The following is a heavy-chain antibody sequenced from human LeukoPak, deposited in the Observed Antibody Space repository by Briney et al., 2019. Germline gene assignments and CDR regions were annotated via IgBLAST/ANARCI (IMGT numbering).Heavy chain of an antibody. D-gene: IGHD3-22*01. CDR3: AKGSYYDSSGSFYFDY. V-gene: IGHV3-23*01. J-gene: IGHJ4*02. CDR2: ISGSGDNT. Sequence: GGSLRLSCAASGFIFSNYAMSWVRQAPGKGLEWVSGISGSGDNTYYADSVKGRFTISRDNSKNTLYVQVNSLGTEDTAAYYCAKGSYYDSSGSFYFDYWGQGTLVTVSS. CDR1: GFIFSNYA.